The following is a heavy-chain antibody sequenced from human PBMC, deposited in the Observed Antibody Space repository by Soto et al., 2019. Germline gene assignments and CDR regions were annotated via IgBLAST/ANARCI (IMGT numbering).Heavy chain of an antibody. Sequence: GASVKVSCKASGYTFTSYAMHWVRQAPGQRLEWMGWINAGNGNTKYSQKFQGRVTITRDTSASTAYVELSSLRSEDTAVYYCARDEYSSSWRVWYGMDVWGQGTTVTVSS. V-gene: IGHV1-3*01. CDR2: INAGNGNT. D-gene: IGHD6-13*01. CDR1: GYTFTSYA. J-gene: IGHJ6*02. CDR3: ARDEYSSSWRVWYGMDV.